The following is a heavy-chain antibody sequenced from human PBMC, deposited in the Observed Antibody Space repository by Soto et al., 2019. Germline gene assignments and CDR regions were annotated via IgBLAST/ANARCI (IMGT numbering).Heavy chain of an antibody. D-gene: IGHD1-26*01. CDR2: ITSGSSTV. J-gene: IGHJ4*02. V-gene: IGHV3-48*02. CDR3: ARGEVGATTALKTLFDY. Sequence: EVQLVESGGTLVQPGGSLRLSCAASGFTFSSYSMNWVRQAPGKGLEWVSYITSGSSTVYYADSVKGRFTVSRDNARNSLYLQMNSLRDEDTAVYYCARGEVGATTALKTLFDYWGQGSLVTVSS. CDR1: GFTFSSYS.